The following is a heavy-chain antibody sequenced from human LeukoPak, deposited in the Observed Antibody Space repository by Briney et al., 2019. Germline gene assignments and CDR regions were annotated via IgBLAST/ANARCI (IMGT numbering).Heavy chain of an antibody. D-gene: IGHD2-21*01. CDR3: ARKSLWFKYYDY. CDR1: GFTFTSYT. Sequence: GGSLRLSCAASGFTFTSYTMHWVRQPPGQGLEWVAATSYDGGNRYYADYVKGRFTISRDNSSNTLFLQMKSLRPEDTAVYFCARKSLWFKYYDYWGQGIWVTVSS. V-gene: IGHV3-30*01. CDR2: TSYDGGNR. J-gene: IGHJ4*02.